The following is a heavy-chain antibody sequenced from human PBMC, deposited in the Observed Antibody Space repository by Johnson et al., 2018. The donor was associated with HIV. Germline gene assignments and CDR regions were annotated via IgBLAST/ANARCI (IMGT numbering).Heavy chain of an antibody. D-gene: IGHD2-8*01. Sequence: VQLVESGGGLVQPGGSLRLSCAVSGFTVSSNYMSWVRQAPGKGLEWVSVIYNGGSTYYADSVKGRFTISRDNSKNTLYLQMNSLRAEDTAVYYCARDGDLNRYCSNGVCSDAFDIWGQGTMVTVSS. J-gene: IGHJ3*02. V-gene: IGHV3-66*01. CDR1: GFTVSSNY. CDR2: IYNGGST. CDR3: ARDGDLNRYCSNGVCSDAFDI.